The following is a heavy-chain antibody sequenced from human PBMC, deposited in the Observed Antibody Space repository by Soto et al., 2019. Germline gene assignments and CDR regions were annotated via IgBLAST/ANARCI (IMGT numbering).Heavy chain of an antibody. J-gene: IGHJ5*02. CDR1: GGSFSGYY. D-gene: IGHD2-15*01. CDR3: ARGTGYCSGGSCWGNWFDP. Sequence: QVQLQQWGAGLLKPSETLSLTCAVYGGSFSGYYWSWIRQPPGKGLEWIGEINHSGSTNYNPSLKSRVTISVDTSKNQFSLKLSSVTAADTAVYYCARGTGYCSGGSCWGNWFDPWGQGTLVTVSS. V-gene: IGHV4-34*01. CDR2: INHSGST.